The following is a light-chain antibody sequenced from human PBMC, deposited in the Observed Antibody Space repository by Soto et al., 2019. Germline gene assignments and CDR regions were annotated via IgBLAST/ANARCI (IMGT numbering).Light chain of an antibody. V-gene: IGKV1-39*01. CDR3: QHCKSNRRT. CDR2: SAS. Sequence: IQMTQSASSLSTSVRDSVSITCRASESIRSYLNWSQQKPGKAPKPLIYSASSLQSGGPSRFSGSGSETDFILTISSLQPDDVATYYCQHCKSNRRTFGQGTKVDIK. CDR1: ESIRSY. J-gene: IGKJ1*01.